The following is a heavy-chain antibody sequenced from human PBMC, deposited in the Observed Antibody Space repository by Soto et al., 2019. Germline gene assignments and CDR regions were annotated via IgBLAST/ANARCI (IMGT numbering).Heavy chain of an antibody. CDR1: GGAIGGYY. D-gene: IGHD6-19*01. V-gene: IGHV4-59*08. J-gene: IGHJ5*02. Sequence: SETLSLTCSLSGGAIGGYYWSWIRQPPGKALEWIGYVSYSGSTDYHPSLKSRVSISIDTSKNQFSLKMISVTAADTAVYYCARHGYDSGGFFFDPWGQGALVTVSS. CDR3: ARHGYDSGGFFFDP. CDR2: VSYSGST.